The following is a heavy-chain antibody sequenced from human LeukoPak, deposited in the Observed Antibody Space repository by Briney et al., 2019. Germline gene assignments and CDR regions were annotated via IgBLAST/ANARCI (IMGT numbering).Heavy chain of an antibody. CDR3: ARTRTDFVGYYFDY. CDR1: GFTFSSYA. CDR2: ISYDGSKK. J-gene: IGHJ4*02. V-gene: IGHV3-30*04. D-gene: IGHD3/OR15-3a*01. Sequence: PGGSLRLSCAASGFTFSSYAMHWVRQAPGKGLEWVTIISYDGSKKYYADYVKGRFTISRDNSKNTLYLQMNSLRAEDTAVYYCARTRTDFVGYYFDYWGQGTLVTVSS.